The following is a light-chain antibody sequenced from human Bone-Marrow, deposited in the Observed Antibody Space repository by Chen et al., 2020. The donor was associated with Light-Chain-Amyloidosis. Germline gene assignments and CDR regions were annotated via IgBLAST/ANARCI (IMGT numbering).Light chain of an antibody. CDR3: QSADSSGTYEVI. V-gene: IGLV3-25*03. J-gene: IGLJ2*01. CDR1: DLPTKY. CDR2: RDT. Sequence: SYELTQPPSVSVSPGQMARITCSGDDLPTKYAYWYQQKPGQAPVLVIHRDTERPSGISERFSGSSSGTTATLTISGVQAADEADYHCQSADSSGTYEVIFGGGTKLTVL.